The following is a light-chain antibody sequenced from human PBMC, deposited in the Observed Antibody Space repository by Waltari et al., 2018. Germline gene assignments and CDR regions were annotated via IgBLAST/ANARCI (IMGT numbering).Light chain of an antibody. CDR2: KAS. J-gene: IGKJ2*01. CDR1: QNINDW. CDR3: QQYNTYTYT. Sequence: DIQMTQSPSTLSASVGVRVTITCRASQNINDWLAWYQQKPGKAPKVLIYKASNLESGVPSRFSGSGSGTDFTLTISSLQPDDFATYYCQQYNTYTYTFGQGTKLEIK. V-gene: IGKV1-5*03.